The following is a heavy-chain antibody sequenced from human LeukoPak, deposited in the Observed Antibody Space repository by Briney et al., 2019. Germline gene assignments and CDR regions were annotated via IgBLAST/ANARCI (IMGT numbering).Heavy chain of an antibody. D-gene: IGHD2-15*01. CDR2: IYYGGST. J-gene: IGHJ5*02. Sequence: PSETLSLTCTVSGGSFSSTSYYWGWIRQPPGKGLEWNGTIYYGGSTYYNPSLKSRVTISADASKNQFSLRLSSVTAADTAVYYCARLLGYCSGGSCYPPSWGQGTLVTLSS. CDR1: GGSFSSTSYY. CDR3: ARLLGYCSGGSCYPPS. V-gene: IGHV4-39*01.